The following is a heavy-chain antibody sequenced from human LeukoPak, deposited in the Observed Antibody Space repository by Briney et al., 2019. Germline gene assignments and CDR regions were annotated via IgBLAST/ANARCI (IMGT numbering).Heavy chain of an antibody. J-gene: IGHJ6*02. V-gene: IGHV1-18*01. D-gene: IGHD5-12*01. CDR3: ARGRGGYSGYDLDFWFSTTDGMDV. Sequence: ASVKVSCKASGYTFTSYGISWVRQAPGQGLEWMGWISAYNGNTNYAQKLQGRVTMTTDTSTSTAYMELRSLRSDDTAVYYCARGRGGYSGYDLDFWFSTTDGMDVWGQGTTVTVSS. CDR2: ISAYNGNT. CDR1: GYTFTSYG.